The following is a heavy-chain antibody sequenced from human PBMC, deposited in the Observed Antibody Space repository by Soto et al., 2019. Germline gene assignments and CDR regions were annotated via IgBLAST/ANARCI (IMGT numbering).Heavy chain of an antibody. Sequence: QEQLVAPGGGVVQPGRSLRLSCEASRFAFSSYGMHRIRQAPGKGLEWVAVISYDGDYQNYADSVKGRFTISRDNSKNTMYLQMRSLRGEDTALYYCAKGTTVTTWRYLDLWGRGTLVTVSS. CDR1: RFAFSSYG. V-gene: IGHV3-30*18. CDR2: ISYDGDYQ. D-gene: IGHD4-17*01. J-gene: IGHJ2*01. CDR3: AKGTTVTTWRYLDL.